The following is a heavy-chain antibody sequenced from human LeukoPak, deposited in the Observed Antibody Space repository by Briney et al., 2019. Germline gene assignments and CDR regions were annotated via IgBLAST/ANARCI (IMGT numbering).Heavy chain of an antibody. V-gene: IGHV3-23*01. CDR3: AKGGPTGSNYFDF. J-gene: IGHJ4*02. CDR1: GFTFSSYA. Sequence: PGRSLRLSCAASGFTFSSYAMSWVRQAPGKGLEWVSVISGSGYYSYYADSVKGRFTVSRDNSKTTLYLQMNSLRADDTAVYYCAKGGPTGSNYFDFWGQGTLVTVSS. CDR2: ISGSGYYS. D-gene: IGHD1-26*01.